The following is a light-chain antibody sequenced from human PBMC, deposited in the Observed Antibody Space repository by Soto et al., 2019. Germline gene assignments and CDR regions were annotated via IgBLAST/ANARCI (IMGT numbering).Light chain of an antibody. CDR1: KLGDKY. V-gene: IGLV3-1*01. Sequence: YELTQPPSVSVSPGQTASITCSGDKLGDKYACWYQQKPGQSPVLVIYQDSKRPSGIPERFSGSNSGNTATLTISGTQAMDEADYYCQAWDSSTYVVFGGGTKVTVL. CDR2: QDS. J-gene: IGLJ2*01. CDR3: QAWDSSTYVV.